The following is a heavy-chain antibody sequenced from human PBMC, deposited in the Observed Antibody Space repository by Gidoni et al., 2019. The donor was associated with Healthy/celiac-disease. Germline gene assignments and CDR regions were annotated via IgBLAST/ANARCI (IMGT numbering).Heavy chain of an antibody. CDR3: ARQAVDTAMVYYYYYYMDV. CDR2: IYYSGST. CDR1: GGSISSSSYY. Sequence: QLQLQESGPGLVKPSETLSLTCTVSGGSISSSSYYWGWIRQPPGKGLEWIGSIYYSGSTYYNPSLKSRVTISVDTSKNQFSLKLSSVTAADTAVYYCARQAVDTAMVYYYYYYMDVWGKGTTVTVSS. D-gene: IGHD5-18*01. J-gene: IGHJ6*03. V-gene: IGHV4-39*01.